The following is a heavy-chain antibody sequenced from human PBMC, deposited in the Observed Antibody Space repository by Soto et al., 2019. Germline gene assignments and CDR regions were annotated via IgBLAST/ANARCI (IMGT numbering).Heavy chain of an antibody. Sequence: ASVKVSCKASGYTFTSYGISWVRQAPGQGLEWMGWISAYNGNTNYAQKLQGRVTRTTDTSTSTAYMELRSLRSDDAAVYYCARDMALLVVPDPIGDYSDGMDVSGQGXTDT. J-gene: IGHJ6*01. CDR2: ISAYNGNT. CDR1: GYTFTSYG. V-gene: IGHV1-18*04. CDR3: ARDMALLVVPDPIGDYSDGMDV. D-gene: IGHD2-2*01.